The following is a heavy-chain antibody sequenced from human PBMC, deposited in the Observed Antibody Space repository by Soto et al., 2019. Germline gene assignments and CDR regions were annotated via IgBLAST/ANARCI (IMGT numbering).Heavy chain of an antibody. J-gene: IGHJ6*02. V-gene: IGHV1-69*06. D-gene: IGHD1-26*01. CDR1: GGTFSSYA. CDR3: ASYSGSYYIDYYYYGMDV. Sequence: ASVKVSCKASGGTFSSYAISWVRQAPGQGLEWMGGIIPIFGTANYAQKFQGRVTITADKSTSTAYMELSSLRSEDTAVYYCASYSGSYYIDYYYYGMDVWGQGTTVTVSS. CDR2: IIPIFGTA.